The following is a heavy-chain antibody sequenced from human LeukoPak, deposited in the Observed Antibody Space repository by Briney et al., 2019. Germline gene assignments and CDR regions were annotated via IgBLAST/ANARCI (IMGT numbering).Heavy chain of an antibody. V-gene: IGHV3-21*01. CDR1: GFTFSSYS. Sequence: GGSLRLSCAASGFTFSSYSMNWVRQAPGKGLEWVSSISSSSSYIYYADSVKGRFTISRDNAKNSLYLQMNSLRAEDTAVYYCARAPRFGELFRWFDPWGQGTLVTVSS. CDR2: ISSSSSYI. J-gene: IGHJ5*02. D-gene: IGHD3-10*01. CDR3: ARAPRFGELFRWFDP.